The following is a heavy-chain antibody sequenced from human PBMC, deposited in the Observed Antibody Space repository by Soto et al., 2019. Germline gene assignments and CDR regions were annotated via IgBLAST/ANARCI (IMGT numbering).Heavy chain of an antibody. Sequence: EASVKVSCKASGGTFSSYAISWVRQAPGQGLEWMGGIIPIFGTANYAQKFQGRVTITADESTSTAYMELSSLRSEDTAVYYCARETLAGTNYWGQGTLVTVSS. CDR1: GGTFSSYA. J-gene: IGHJ4*02. CDR3: ARETLAGTNY. CDR2: IIPIFGTA. V-gene: IGHV1-69*13. D-gene: IGHD6-19*01.